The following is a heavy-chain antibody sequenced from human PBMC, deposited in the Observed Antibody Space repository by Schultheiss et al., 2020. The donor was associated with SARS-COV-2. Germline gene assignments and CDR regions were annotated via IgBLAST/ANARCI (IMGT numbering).Heavy chain of an antibody. V-gene: IGHV3-23*01. CDR2: ISGSGGST. CDR3: AKTYYYDSSGYFEYFQH. Sequence: GESLKISCAASGFTFSSYAMSWVRQAPGKGLEWVSAISGSGGSTYYADSVKGRFTISRDNSKNTLYLQMNSLRAEDTAVYYCAKTYYYDSSGYFEYFQHWGQGTLVTVSS. J-gene: IGHJ1*01. CDR1: GFTFSSYA. D-gene: IGHD3-22*01.